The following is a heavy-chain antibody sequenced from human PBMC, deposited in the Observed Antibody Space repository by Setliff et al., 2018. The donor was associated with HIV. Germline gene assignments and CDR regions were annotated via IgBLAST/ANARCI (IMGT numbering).Heavy chain of an antibody. D-gene: IGHD4-4*01. Sequence: LSLTCTVSGGSFSSTIYHWVWIRQPPGKGLEWIGNIHSSGITYYKPSLKSRHTISLDTSKNQFSLKLSSVTAADAAVYYCATHASTVQDAMDVWGQGTTVTVSS. V-gene: IGHV4-39*01. CDR3: ATHASTVQDAMDV. J-gene: IGHJ6*02. CDR1: GGSFSSTIYH. CDR2: IHSSGIT.